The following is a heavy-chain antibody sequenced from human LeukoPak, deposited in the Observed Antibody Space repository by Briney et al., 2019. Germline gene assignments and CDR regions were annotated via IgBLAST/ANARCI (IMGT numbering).Heavy chain of an antibody. J-gene: IGHJ4*02. Sequence: GGSLRLSCAASGFTVDTYWMSWVRQAPGKGLDWVAHIKEDGTRKYYVDSVRGRFAISRDNAKNSLFLQMNSLRVEDTAVFYCVAWGSLVVWGQGTLVTVSS. D-gene: IGHD3-16*01. V-gene: IGHV3-7*01. CDR1: GFTVDTYW. CDR2: IKEDGTRK. CDR3: VAWGSLVV.